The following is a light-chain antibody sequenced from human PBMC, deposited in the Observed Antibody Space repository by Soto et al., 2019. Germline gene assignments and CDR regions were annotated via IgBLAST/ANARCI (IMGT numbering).Light chain of an antibody. V-gene: IGKV3-15*01. Sequence: EIVMTQSPATLSVSPVERATLSCRASQSVSSNLAWYQQKPGQAPRLLIYGASTRATGIPARFSGSGSGTEFTLTISSLQSEDLAVYYCQQYNNWPLTFGGGTKVDIK. CDR2: GAS. CDR1: QSVSSN. J-gene: IGKJ4*01. CDR3: QQYNNWPLT.